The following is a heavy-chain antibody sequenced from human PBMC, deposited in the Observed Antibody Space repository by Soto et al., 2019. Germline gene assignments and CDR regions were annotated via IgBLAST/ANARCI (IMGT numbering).Heavy chain of an antibody. CDR2: IWYDGSNK. J-gene: IGHJ3*02. Sequence: QVQLVESGGGVVQPGRSLRLSCAVSGFTFSSYGMHWVRQAPGKGLEGVAVIWYDGSNKYYGDSVKGRFTISRDNSKNTLYLQMNSLRGEDTAVYYCARVNYYTAFDIWGQGTMVTVSS. D-gene: IGHD3-10*01. CDR3: ARVNYYTAFDI. CDR1: GFTFSSYG. V-gene: IGHV3-33*01.